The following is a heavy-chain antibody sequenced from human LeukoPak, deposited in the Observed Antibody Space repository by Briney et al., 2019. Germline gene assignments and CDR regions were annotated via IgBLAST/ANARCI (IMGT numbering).Heavy chain of an antibody. CDR1: GFTFSSYW. CDR3: ARTSSSWYDYYGMDV. J-gene: IGHJ6*02. V-gene: IGHV3-74*01. Sequence: GGSLRLSCAASGFTFSSYWMHWVRQAPGKGLVWVSRINSDGSSTSYADSVKGRFTISRDNAKNTLYLQMNSLRAEDTAVYYCARTSSSWYDYYGMDVWGQGTTVTVSS. D-gene: IGHD6-13*01. CDR2: INSDGSST.